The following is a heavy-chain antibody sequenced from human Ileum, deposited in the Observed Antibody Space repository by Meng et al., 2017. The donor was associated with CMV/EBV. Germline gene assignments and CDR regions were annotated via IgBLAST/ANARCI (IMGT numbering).Heavy chain of an antibody. D-gene: IGHD3/OR15-3a*01. J-gene: IGHJ4*02. CDR3: AKVYGLAGIDY. CDR1: GFCFCNYG. Sequence: QVQVVGSVGVVVQPAGSLRFVCAASGFCFCNYGMYWDRQAPGKGLEWVSFIRYDGSRYYAESVKGRFTISRDNSRNTLYLDMNSLTYEDTAVYYCAKVYGLAGIDYWGQGTLVTVSS. V-gene: IGHV3-30*02. CDR2: IRYDGSR.